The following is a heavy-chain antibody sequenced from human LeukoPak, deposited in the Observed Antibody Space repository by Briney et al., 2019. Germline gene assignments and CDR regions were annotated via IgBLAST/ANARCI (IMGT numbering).Heavy chain of an antibody. CDR1: GGSISSYY. Sequence: SETLSLTCTVSGGSISSYYWSWLRQPPGKGLEWIGYIYYSGSTNYNPSLKSRVTISVDTSKNQFSLKLSSVTAADTAVYYCALYPDDSSGYFDYWGQGTLVTVSS. D-gene: IGHD3-22*01. V-gene: IGHV4-59*08. CDR3: ALYPDDSSGYFDY. J-gene: IGHJ4*02. CDR2: IYYSGST.